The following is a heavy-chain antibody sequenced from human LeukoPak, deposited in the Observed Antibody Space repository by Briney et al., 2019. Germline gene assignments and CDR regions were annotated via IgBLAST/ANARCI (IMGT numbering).Heavy chain of an antibody. V-gene: IGHV4-30-4*01. CDR2: IYYSGST. J-gene: IGHJ4*02. CDR3: ARVAFGELLPYYFDY. D-gene: IGHD3-10*01. Sequence: SETLSLTCTVSGGSINSGDYYWSWIRQPPGKGLEWIGYIYYSGSTYYNPSLESRITISMDTAKNQFSLKLSSVTAADTAVYYCARVAFGELLPYYFDYWGQGTLVTVSS. CDR1: GGSINSGDYY.